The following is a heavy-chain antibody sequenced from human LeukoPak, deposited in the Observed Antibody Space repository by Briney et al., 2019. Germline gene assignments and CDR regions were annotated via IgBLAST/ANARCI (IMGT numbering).Heavy chain of an antibody. CDR1: GFSVSGYW. Sequence: GGSLRLSCAVSGFSVSGYWMTWVRQAPGEGLEWVANIKQDGSEKNYVDSVKGRLTNSRDNAENSLFPQMNSLRVEDTAVYYCAREWRGGIAAAGTRIEGDYWGQGTLVAVSS. CDR2: IKQDGSEK. CDR3: AREWRGGIAAAGTRIEGDY. D-gene: IGHD6-13*01. V-gene: IGHV3-7*01. J-gene: IGHJ4*02.